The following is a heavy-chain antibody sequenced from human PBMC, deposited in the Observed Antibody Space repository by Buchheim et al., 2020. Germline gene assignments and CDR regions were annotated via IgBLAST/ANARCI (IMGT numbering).Heavy chain of an antibody. CDR3: AREDGGYQLLITGYYYGMDV. D-gene: IGHD2-2*01. CDR1: RFTFSSYG. CDR2: IWYDGSNK. Sequence: QVQLVESGGGVVQPGRSLRLSCAASRFTFSSYGMHWVRQAPGKGLEWVAVIWYDGSNKYYADSVKGRFTISRDNSKNTLYLQMNSLRAEDTAVYYCAREDGGYQLLITGYYYGMDVWGQGTT. V-gene: IGHV3-33*01. J-gene: IGHJ6*02.